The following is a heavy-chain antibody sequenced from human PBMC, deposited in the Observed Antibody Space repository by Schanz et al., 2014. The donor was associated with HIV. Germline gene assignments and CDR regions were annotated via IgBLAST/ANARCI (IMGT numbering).Heavy chain of an antibody. J-gene: IGHJ4*02. V-gene: IGHV3-23*01. CDR2: ISGSGGST. Sequence: EVRLLESGGGLVQPGGSLRLACSASGFTFSSYAMSWVRQAPGKGLEWVSVISGSGGSTYYADSVKGRFTISRDNSKNTLYLQMNSLRVEDTAVYYCANEEVPNDYWGQGTLVTVSS. CDR1: GFTFSSYA. CDR3: ANEEVPNDY.